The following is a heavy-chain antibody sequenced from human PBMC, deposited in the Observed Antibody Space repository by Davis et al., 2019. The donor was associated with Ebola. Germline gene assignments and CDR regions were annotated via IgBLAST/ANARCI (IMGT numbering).Heavy chain of an antibody. J-gene: IGHJ4*02. D-gene: IGHD5-12*01. V-gene: IGHV3-48*03. Sequence: GESLKISCAASGFTFSSYEMNWVRQAPGKGLEWVSYISSSGSTIYYADSVKGRFTISRDNSKNTLYLQMNSLRAEDTAVYYCARNVGGYGVFDSWGQGTLVTVSS. CDR2: ISSSGSTI. CDR1: GFTFSSYE. CDR3: ARNVGGYGVFDS.